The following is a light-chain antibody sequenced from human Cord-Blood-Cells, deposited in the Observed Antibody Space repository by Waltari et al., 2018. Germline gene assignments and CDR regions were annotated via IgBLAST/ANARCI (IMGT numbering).Light chain of an antibody. CDR3: MQALQTPLT. J-gene: IGKJ1*01. Sequence: IVMTQSPLSLPVTPGEPASISCRSSQSLLHSNGYNYLDWYLQKPGQSPPLLIYLGSNRGSGVPDRFSGGGSGTDFTLKISRVEAEDVGVYYCMQALQTPLTFGQGTKVEIK. V-gene: IGKV2-28*01. CDR1: QSLLHSNGYNY. CDR2: LGS.